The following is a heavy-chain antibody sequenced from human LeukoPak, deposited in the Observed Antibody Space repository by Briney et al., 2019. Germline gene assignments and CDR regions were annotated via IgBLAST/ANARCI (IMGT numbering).Heavy chain of an antibody. CDR2: ISWNSGSI. Sequence: PGRSLRLSCAASGFTFDDYAMHWVRQAPGKGLEWVSGISWNSGSIGYADSVKGRFTISRDNAKNSLYLQMNSLRAEDTAVYYCAREDSGSHNFDYWGQGTLVTVSS. J-gene: IGHJ4*02. CDR3: AREDSGSHNFDY. CDR1: GFTFDDYA. V-gene: IGHV3-9*01. D-gene: IGHD1-26*01.